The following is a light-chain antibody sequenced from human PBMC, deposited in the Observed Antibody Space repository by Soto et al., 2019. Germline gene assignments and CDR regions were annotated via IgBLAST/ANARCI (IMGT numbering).Light chain of an antibody. CDR2: AAS. CDR1: QTIWNY. CDR3: QQSHTFPRT. Sequence: DIPMTQSPSSLYASVGDRVTITCRASQTIWNYLSWYQQTPGKAPKLLIHAASNLQGGVPSRFSGSGSVTDFTLIISVLQPEDFATYYCQQSHTFPRTFGQGTTVEI. J-gene: IGKJ1*01. V-gene: IGKV1-39*01.